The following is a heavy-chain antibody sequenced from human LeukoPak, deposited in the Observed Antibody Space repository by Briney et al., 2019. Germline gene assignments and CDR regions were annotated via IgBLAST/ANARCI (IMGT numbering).Heavy chain of an antibody. J-gene: IGHJ6*04. Sequence: ASVKVSCKASGCTFTGYYMHWVRQAPGQGLEWMGRINPNSGGANYAQKFQGRVTMTRATSISTAYMELSRLRSDDTAVYYCARDFCGGDCYSRSTYMDVWSKGTTVTVSS. CDR2: INPNSGGA. V-gene: IGHV1-2*06. CDR3: ARDFCGGDCYSRSTYMDV. CDR1: GCTFTGYY. D-gene: IGHD2-21*02.